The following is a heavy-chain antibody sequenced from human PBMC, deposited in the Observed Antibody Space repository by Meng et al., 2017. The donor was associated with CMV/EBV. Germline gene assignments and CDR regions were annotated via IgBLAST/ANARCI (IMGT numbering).Heavy chain of an antibody. J-gene: IGHJ4*02. V-gene: IGHV4-34*01. CDR2: INHSGST. CDR1: GGSFSGYY. CDR3: ARGLWNYDY. D-gene: IGHD1-7*01. Sequence: GSLRLSCAVYGGSFSGYYWSWIRQPPGKGLEWIGEINHSGSTNYNPSLKSRVTISVDTSKNRFSLKLSSVTAADTAVYYCARGLWNYDYWGQGTLVTVSS.